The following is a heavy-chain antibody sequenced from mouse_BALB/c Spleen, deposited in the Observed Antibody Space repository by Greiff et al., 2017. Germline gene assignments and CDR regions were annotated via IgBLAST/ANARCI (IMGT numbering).Heavy chain of an antibody. J-gene: IGHJ2*01. Sequence: EVQGVESGGGLVQPGGSRKLSCAASGFTFSSFGMHWVRQAPEKGLEWVASISSGSSTIYYADTVKGRFTISRDNPKNTLFLQMTSLRSEDTAMYYCARFSDYDEYYFDYWGQGTTLTVSS. CDR3: ARFSDYDEYYFDY. CDR2: ISSGSSTI. CDR1: GFTFSSFG. D-gene: IGHD2-4*01. V-gene: IGHV5-17*02.